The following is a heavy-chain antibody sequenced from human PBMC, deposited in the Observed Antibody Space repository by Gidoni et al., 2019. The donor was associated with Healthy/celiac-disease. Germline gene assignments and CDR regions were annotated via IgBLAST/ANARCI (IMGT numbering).Heavy chain of an antibody. Sequence: QLQLQESGPVLVKPSATLSLICTVYGGSISISCYYWGWIRHPPGKGLEWIGSIYYSVSTYYNPSLKSRFTISVDTSKNQFSLNLSSVTAADTAVYYCSVWSGDYQHWGQGTLVTVSS. J-gene: IGHJ4*02. D-gene: IGHD2-21*02. CDR3: SVWSGDYQH. V-gene: IGHV4-39*01. CDR1: GGSISISCYY. CDR2: IYYSVST.